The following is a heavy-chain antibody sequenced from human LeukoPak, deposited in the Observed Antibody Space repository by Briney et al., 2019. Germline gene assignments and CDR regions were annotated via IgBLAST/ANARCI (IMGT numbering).Heavy chain of an antibody. D-gene: IGHD3-22*01. J-gene: IGHJ4*02. V-gene: IGHV4-4*07. CDR1: GGSISSYY. CDR3: ARRSYYYDSED. CDR2: IYTSGST. Sequence: TSETLSLTCTVSGGSISSYYLSWIPQPAGKGLEWIGRIYTSGSTNYNPSLKSRVTMSVDTSKNQFSLKLSSVTAADTAVYYCARRSYYYDSEDWGQGTLVTVSS.